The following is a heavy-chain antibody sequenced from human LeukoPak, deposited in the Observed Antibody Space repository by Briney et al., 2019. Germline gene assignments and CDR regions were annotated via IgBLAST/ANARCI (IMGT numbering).Heavy chain of an antibody. CDR2: IYYSGST. V-gene: IGHV4-59*01. J-gene: IGHJ4*02. CDR1: GGSISSYY. Sequence: SETLSLTCTVSGGSISSYYWSWIRQPPGKGLEWIGYIYYSGSTNYNPSLKSRVTISVDTSKNQLSLKLSSVTAADTAVYYCARGDYSSGLGYWGQGTLVTVSS. D-gene: IGHD6-19*01. CDR3: ARGDYSSGLGY.